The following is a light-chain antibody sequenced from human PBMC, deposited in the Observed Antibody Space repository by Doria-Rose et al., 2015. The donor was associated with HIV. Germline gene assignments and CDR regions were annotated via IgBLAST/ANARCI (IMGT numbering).Light chain of an antibody. CDR2: DGS. J-gene: IGKJ1*01. CDR1: QSFSSTY. Sequence: TQSPGTLSLSPEERATLSCRASQSFSSTYLAWYQQKPGQAPSLLIYDGSTRATGIPDRSSASGSGTDFTLTINRLEPEDFALYYCHQYGTSWTFGQGTKVEI. V-gene: IGKV3-20*01. CDR3: HQYGTSWT.